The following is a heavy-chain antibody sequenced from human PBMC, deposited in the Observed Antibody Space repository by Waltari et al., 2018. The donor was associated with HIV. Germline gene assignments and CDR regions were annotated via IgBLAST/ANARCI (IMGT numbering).Heavy chain of an antibody. V-gene: IGHV4-39*01. J-gene: IGHJ4*02. CDR2: ISYSGTT. D-gene: IGHD5-12*01. Sequence: QLQLQESGPGLVNPSETLSLICNVSGGSISGSSYYWGWIRQSPKGLEWMGSISYSGTTYFNPALKSRVTISVDTSKNQFSLKVSSVTAAETAVYYCARHIYSGYDGYYFDYWGQGTPVTVSS. CDR3: ARHIYSGYDGYYFDY. CDR1: GGSISGSSYY.